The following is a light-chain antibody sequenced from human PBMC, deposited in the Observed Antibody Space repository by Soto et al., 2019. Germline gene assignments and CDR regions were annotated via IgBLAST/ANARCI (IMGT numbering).Light chain of an antibody. J-gene: IGKJ5*01. Sequence: IVMTQSPATLSVSPGGRATLSCRASQTISGTLAWYQQKPGQAPRLLIHGASTRAPGFPARFSGSGSGTDFTLTISSLQSEDFAVYYCQQYDNYWQVTFGQGTRLEIK. CDR1: QTISGT. CDR2: GAS. CDR3: QQYDNYWQVT. V-gene: IGKV3-15*01.